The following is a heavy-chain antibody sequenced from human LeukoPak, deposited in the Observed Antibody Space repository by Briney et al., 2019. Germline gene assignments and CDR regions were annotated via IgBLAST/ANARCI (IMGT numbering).Heavy chain of an antibody. CDR2: IIPIFGTA. Sequence: ASVKVSCKASGGTFSSYAISWVRQAPGQGLEWMGGIIPIFGTANYAQKFQGRVTITADESTSTAYMELSSLRSEDTAVYYCARDSSGWSNWFDPWGQGTLVTVSS. CDR3: ARDSSGWSNWFDP. D-gene: IGHD6-19*01. CDR1: GGTFSSYA. V-gene: IGHV1-69*13. J-gene: IGHJ5*02.